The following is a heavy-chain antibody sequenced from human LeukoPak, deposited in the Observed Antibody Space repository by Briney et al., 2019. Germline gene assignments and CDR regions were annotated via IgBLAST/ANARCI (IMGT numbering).Heavy chain of an antibody. D-gene: IGHD3-3*01. CDR2: ISSSGST. V-gene: IGHV4-59*01. CDR3: ATIRDFWSGYSDY. J-gene: IGHJ4*02. CDR1: GGSISSYY. Sequence: SETLSLTCTVSGGSISSYYWSWIRQPPGKGLEWIGFISSSGSTTYNPSLKGRVTMSLDTSKNQFSLKLSSVTAADSAVYYCATIRDFWSGYSDYWGQGTLVSVSS.